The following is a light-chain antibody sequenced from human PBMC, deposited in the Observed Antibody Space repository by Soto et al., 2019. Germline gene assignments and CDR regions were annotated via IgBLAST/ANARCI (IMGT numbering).Light chain of an antibody. CDR2: DAF. CDR3: QQRSNWPSLT. V-gene: IGKV3-11*01. CDR1: QSISTY. Sequence: EIVLTQSPATLSLSPGDRATLSCRASQSISTYLAWYQQRPGQAPRLLIYDAFTSATGIPARFSGSGSGTDFTLTISSLEPEDFAFYYCQQRSNWPSLTFGGGTKVEIK. J-gene: IGKJ4*01.